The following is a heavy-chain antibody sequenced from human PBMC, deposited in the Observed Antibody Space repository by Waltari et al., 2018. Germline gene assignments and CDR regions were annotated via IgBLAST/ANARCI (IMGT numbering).Heavy chain of an antibody. V-gene: IGHV4-34*01. CDR1: GESFLGYF. Sequence: QVQLHQWGAGQLKPSETLSLTCAVSGESFLGYFWSWIRQSPGKGLEWLGSIHYSGSTNYNPTIESRLSLSVDTTKQRFSLSLTSVTAADAALYFCARYGEVPASYFFDYWGQGTLVTVSS. D-gene: IGHD2-21*01. CDR2: IHYSGST. CDR3: ARYGEVPASYFFDY. J-gene: IGHJ4*01.